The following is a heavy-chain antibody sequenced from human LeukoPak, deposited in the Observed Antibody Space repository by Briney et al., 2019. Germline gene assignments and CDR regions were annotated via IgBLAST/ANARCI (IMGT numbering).Heavy chain of an antibody. CDR1: EYTFTDYA. CDR3: ARGRWSATTATYYLDF. Sequence: ASVKVSCKASEYTFTDYAINWVRQAPGQRLEWMRWINAGNGNTKYSQKFQGRVTITRDTSASTAYMELSSLTSEDTAVYYCARGRWSATTATYYLDFWGQGTLVTVSS. D-gene: IGHD5-24*01. CDR2: INAGNGNT. V-gene: IGHV1-3*01. J-gene: IGHJ4*02.